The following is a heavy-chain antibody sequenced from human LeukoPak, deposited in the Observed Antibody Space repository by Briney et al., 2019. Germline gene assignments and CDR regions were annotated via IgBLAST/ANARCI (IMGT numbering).Heavy chain of an antibody. J-gene: IGHJ3*02. Sequence: SETLSLTCAVYGGSFSGYYWSWIRQPPGKGLEWIGEINHSGSTNYNPSLKSRVTISVDTSKNQFSLKLSSVTAADTAVYYCVLSSGWYPEYAFDIWGQGTMVTVSS. V-gene: IGHV4-34*01. CDR3: VLSSGWYPEYAFDI. D-gene: IGHD6-19*01. CDR2: INHSGST. CDR1: GGSFSGYY.